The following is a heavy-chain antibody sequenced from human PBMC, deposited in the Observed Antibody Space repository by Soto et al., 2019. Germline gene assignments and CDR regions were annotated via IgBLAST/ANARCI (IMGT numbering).Heavy chain of an antibody. CDR3: AREGYCSSTSCSQDAFDI. CDR2: IIPILGIA. Sequence: QVQLVQSGAEVKKPGSSVKVSCKASGGTFSSYTISWVRQAPGQGLEWMGRIIPILGIANYAQKFQGRVTITADKSTSTAYMELSSLRSEDTAVYYCAREGYCSSTSCSQDAFDIWGQGTMVTVSS. CDR1: GGTFSSYT. J-gene: IGHJ3*02. D-gene: IGHD2-2*01. V-gene: IGHV1-69*08.